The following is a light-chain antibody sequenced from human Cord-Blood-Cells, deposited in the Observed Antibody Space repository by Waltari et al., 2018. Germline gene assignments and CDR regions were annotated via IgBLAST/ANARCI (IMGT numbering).Light chain of an antibody. CDR2: DVR. CDR3: SSYTSSSTRV. CDR1: RSDVGGYNY. V-gene: IGLV2-14*03. Sequence: QSALTQPASVSGSPGQSITISCTGTRSDVGGYNYVSWYQQHPGKAPKLMIYDVRNRPAVVSNRFSGSKSGNTASLTISGLQAEDEADYYCSSYTSSSTRVFGGGTKLTVL. J-gene: IGLJ3*02.